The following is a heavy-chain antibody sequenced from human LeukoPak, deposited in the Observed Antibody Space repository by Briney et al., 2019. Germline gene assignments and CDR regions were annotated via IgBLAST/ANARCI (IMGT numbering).Heavy chain of an antibody. CDR1: GFTFSSYW. CDR3: ARDADLGATITGAFDI. V-gene: IGHV3-7*01. D-gene: IGHD5-24*01. J-gene: IGHJ3*02. CDR2: IKQDGSEK. Sequence: PGGSLRLSCAASGFTFSSYWMSWFRQAPGKGLEWVANIKQDGSEKYYVDSVKGRFTVSRDNAKNSLFLQMNSLRAEDTAVYFCARDADLGATITGAFDIWGQGTLVVVSS.